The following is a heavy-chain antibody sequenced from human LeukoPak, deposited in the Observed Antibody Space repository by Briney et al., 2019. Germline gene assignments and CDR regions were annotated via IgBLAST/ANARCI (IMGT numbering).Heavy chain of an antibody. CDR1: GGSITGYY. D-gene: IGHD1-26*01. CDR2: IYYSGST. Sequence: SETLSLTCTVSGGSITGYYWSWIRQHPGKGLECIGYIYYSGSTYYNPSLKSRVTISVDTSKNQFSLKLSSVTAADTAVYYCARGSYVGPTSGYFDYWGQGTLVTVSS. V-gene: IGHV4-31*03. J-gene: IGHJ4*02. CDR3: ARGSYVGPTSGYFDY.